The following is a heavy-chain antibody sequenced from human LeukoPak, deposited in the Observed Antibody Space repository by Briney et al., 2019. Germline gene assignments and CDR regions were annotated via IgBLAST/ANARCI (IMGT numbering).Heavy chain of an antibody. Sequence: QTGGSLRLSCSASGFTFSTLPMHWVRQAPGKGLEYVSGSSSNGGSTYYADSVKGRFTISRDNSKNTLYLQMNSLRAEDTAVYYCANSHYYDSSGYYQGLGYWGQGTLVTVSS. CDR2: SSSNGGST. D-gene: IGHD3-22*01. CDR1: GFTFSTLP. V-gene: IGHV3-64*04. J-gene: IGHJ4*02. CDR3: ANSHYYDSSGYYQGLGY.